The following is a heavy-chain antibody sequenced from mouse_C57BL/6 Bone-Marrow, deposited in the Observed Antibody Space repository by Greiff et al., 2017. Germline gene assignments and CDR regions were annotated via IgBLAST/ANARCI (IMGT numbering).Heavy chain of an antibody. CDR3: ARGGRGIFAY. J-gene: IGHJ3*01. CDR2: INPNNGGT. CDR1: GYTFTDYY. V-gene: IGHV1-26*01. Sequence: EVQLQQSGPELVKPGASVKISCKASGYTFTDYYMNWVKQSHGKSLEWIGDINPNNGGTSYNQKFKGKATLTVDKSSSTAYMELRSLTSEDSAVDYCARGGRGIFAYWGQGTLVTVSA.